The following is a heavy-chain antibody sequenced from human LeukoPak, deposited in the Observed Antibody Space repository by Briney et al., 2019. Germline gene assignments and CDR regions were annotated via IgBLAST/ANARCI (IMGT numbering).Heavy chain of an antibody. D-gene: IGHD5-12*01. CDR3: ASLGGYSGYDATGLVGY. Sequence: GASVKVSCKASVYTFTGYYMHWVRQAPGQGLEWMGWINPNSGGTNYAQKFQGRVTMTRDTSISTAYMELSRLRSDDTAVYYCASLGGYSGYDATGLVGYWGQGTLVTVSS. CDR1: VYTFTGYY. CDR2: INPNSGGT. V-gene: IGHV1-2*02. J-gene: IGHJ4*02.